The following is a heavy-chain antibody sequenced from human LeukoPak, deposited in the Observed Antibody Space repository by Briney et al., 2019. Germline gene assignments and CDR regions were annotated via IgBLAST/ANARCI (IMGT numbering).Heavy chain of an antibody. D-gene: IGHD2-21*02. CDR3: ARDEEGYCGGDCYFDY. CDR2: ISRRDDYT. CDR1: GFAFSSYA. V-gene: IGHV3-21*01. Sequence: KPGGSLRLSCAASGFAFSSYAMSWVRQPPGKGLEWVSVISRRDDYTYYADSVKGRFTISRDNAKNSLYLQMNSLRAEDTAVYYCARDEEGYCGGDCYFDYWGQGTLVTVSS. J-gene: IGHJ4*02.